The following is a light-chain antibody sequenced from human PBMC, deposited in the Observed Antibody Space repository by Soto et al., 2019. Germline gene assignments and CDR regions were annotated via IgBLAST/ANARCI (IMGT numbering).Light chain of an antibody. Sequence: QSVLAQPAPVSGSPGQSITISCTGTSSDVGSYNLVSWYQQHPGKAPKLMIYEVSNRPSGVSNRFSGSKSGNTASLTISGLQAEDEADYYCSSYTSSSTLYVFGTGTKVTVL. J-gene: IGLJ1*01. CDR3: SSYTSSSTLYV. V-gene: IGLV2-14*02. CDR1: SSDVGSYNL. CDR2: EVS.